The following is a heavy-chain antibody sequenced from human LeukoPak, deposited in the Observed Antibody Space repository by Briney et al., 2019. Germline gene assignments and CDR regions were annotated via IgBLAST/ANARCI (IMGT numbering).Heavy chain of an antibody. J-gene: IGHJ3*01. D-gene: IGHD2-2*01. CDR2: ISYDGSNK. V-gene: IGHV3-30*18. CDR1: GSTFSNYD. Sequence: GGSLRLSCVASGSTFSNYDIYWVRQTPGKGLEWVALISYDGSNKYYADSVRGRFTLSRDNSKNTLYLQMNSLRTEDTAIYYCAKPLYCSSSSCYAAFNVWGQETMVTVSS. CDR3: AKPLYCSSSSCYAAFNV.